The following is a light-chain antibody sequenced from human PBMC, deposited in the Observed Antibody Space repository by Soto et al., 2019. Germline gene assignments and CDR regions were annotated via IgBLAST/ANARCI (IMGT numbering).Light chain of an antibody. CDR3: CSYAGSSTHVV. V-gene: IGLV2-23*01. Sequence: QSALTQPASVSGSPGQSITISCTGTSSDVGSYNLVSWYQQHPGKAPKLMIYEGSKRPSGVSNRFSGSKSGNTASLTISGLQDEHEADYYCCSYAGSSTHVVFGGGTKVTVL. CDR2: EGS. J-gene: IGLJ2*01. CDR1: SSDVGSYNL.